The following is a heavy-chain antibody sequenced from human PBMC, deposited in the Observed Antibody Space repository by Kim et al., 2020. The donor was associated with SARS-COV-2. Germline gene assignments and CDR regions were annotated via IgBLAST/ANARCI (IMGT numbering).Heavy chain of an antibody. CDR3: AKASIAVAGEGDWYFDL. Sequence: GGSLRLSCAASGFTFDDYAMHWVRQAPGKGLEWVSGISWNSGSIGYSDSVKGRFTISRDNAKNSLYLQMNSLRAEDTALYYCAKASIAVAGEGDWYFDLWGRGTLVTVSS. V-gene: IGHV3-9*01. D-gene: IGHD6-19*01. CDR1: GFTFDDYA. CDR2: ISWNSGSI. J-gene: IGHJ2*01.